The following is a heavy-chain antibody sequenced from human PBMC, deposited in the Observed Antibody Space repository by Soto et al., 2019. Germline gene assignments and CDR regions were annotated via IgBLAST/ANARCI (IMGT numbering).Heavy chain of an antibody. Sequence: PSETLSLTCAVYGGSFSGYYWSWIRQPPGKGLEWIGEINHSGSTNYNPSLKSRVTISVDTSKNQFSLKLSSVTAADTAVYYCAREVGMSSSSSHRMDVWGQGTTVTVSS. CDR2: INHSGST. CDR3: AREVGMSSSSSHRMDV. V-gene: IGHV4-34*01. CDR1: GGSFSGYY. D-gene: IGHD6-6*01. J-gene: IGHJ6*02.